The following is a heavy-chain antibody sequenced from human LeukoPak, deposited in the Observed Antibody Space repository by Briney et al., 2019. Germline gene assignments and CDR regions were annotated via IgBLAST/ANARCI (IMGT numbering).Heavy chain of an antibody. Sequence: ASVKVSCKASGYTFTDYYMQWVRQAPGQGLEWMGWINPNSGGTNYAQKFQGRATLTRDTSISTAYMELSRLTSDDTAVYYCARDRLEYSSSWGYWGQGTLVTVSS. CDR2: INPNSGGT. CDR3: ARDRLEYSSSWGY. V-gene: IGHV1-2*02. J-gene: IGHJ4*02. D-gene: IGHD6-6*01. CDR1: GYTFTDYY.